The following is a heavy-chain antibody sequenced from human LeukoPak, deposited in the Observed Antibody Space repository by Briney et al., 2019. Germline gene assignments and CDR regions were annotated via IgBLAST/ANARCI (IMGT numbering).Heavy chain of an antibody. D-gene: IGHD3-22*01. J-gene: IGHJ4*02. CDR2: INHSGST. CDR3: ARGDSQTQYYYDSSGYYKRPGRPFDY. Sequence: PSETLSLTCAVYGGSFSGYYWSWIRQPPGKGLEWIGEINHSGSTNYNPSLKSRVTISVDTSKNQFSLKLSSVTAADTAVYYCARGDSQTQYYYDSSGYYKRPGRPFDYWGQGTLVTVSP. CDR1: GGSFSGYY. V-gene: IGHV4-34*01.